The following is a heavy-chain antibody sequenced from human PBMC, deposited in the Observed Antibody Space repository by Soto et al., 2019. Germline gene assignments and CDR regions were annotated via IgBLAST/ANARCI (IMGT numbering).Heavy chain of an antibody. CDR3: DRERKFDFWRKGLDV. CDR2: VDANSGGT. Sequence: SVKFSCKAHVYTLTAYGINWVRQAPGQGLEWLGWVDANSGGTGYAQNFQGRITMTRNISRTTAHMELSRLQSEDTAVYYCDRERKFDFWRKGLDVWGQGTTVTVS. D-gene: IGHD3-3*01. J-gene: IGHJ6*02. V-gene: IGHV1-8*01. CDR1: VYTLTAYG.